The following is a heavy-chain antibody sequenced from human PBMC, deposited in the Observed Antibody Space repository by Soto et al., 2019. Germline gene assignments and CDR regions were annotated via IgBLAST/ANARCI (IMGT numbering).Heavy chain of an antibody. CDR3: ARSSISKKIDY. CDR1: GGSINSGGYY. J-gene: IGHJ4*02. Sequence: QVQLQESGPGLVKPSQTLTLTCSVSGGSINSGGYYWTWIRQHPGKGLEWIGNIYYSWSTSYKPSLKSRVTISIDTSKTHFSLKLSSVTAADTAVYYCARSSISKKIDYWGQGTLVTVSS. V-gene: IGHV4-31*03. CDR2: IYYSWST. D-gene: IGHD2-2*01.